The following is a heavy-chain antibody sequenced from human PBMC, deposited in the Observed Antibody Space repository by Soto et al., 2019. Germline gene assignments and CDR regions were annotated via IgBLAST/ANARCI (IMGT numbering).Heavy chain of an antibody. V-gene: IGHV3-48*01. Sequence: GGSLRLSCAASGFTFSSYGMSWVRQAPGKGLEWVSYISSSSSTIYYADSVKGRFTISRDNAKNSLYLQMNSLRAEDTAVYYCATSLDVWGQGTTVTVSS. CDR2: ISSSSSTI. J-gene: IGHJ6*02. CDR1: GFTFSSYG. CDR3: ATSLDV.